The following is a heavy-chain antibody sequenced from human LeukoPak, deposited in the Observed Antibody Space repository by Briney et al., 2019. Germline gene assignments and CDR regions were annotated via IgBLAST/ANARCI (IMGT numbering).Heavy chain of an antibody. CDR3: ASEQMATTLGLSY. CDR2: IIPILGIA. J-gene: IGHJ4*02. Sequence: GASVKVSCKASGGTFSSYAISWVRQAPGQGLEWMGRIIPILGIANYAQKFQGRVTITADKSTSTAYMELSSLGSEDTAVYYCASEQMATTLGLSYWGQGTLVTVSS. V-gene: IGHV1-69*04. CDR1: GGTFSSYA. D-gene: IGHD5-24*01.